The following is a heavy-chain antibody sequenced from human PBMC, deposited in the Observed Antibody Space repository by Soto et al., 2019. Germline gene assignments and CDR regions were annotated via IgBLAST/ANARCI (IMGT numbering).Heavy chain of an antibody. D-gene: IGHD3-10*02. J-gene: IGHJ3*02. V-gene: IGHV3-23*01. CDR2: ISGSGGST. CDR3: ANLFRYVRGVIGDPSHRAFDI. Sequence: GGSLRLSCAASGFTFSSYAMSWVRQAPGKGLEWVSAISGSGGSTYYADSVKGRFTISRDNSKNTLYLQMNSLRAEDTAVYYCANLFRYVRGVIGDPSHRAFDIWGQGTMVTVSS. CDR1: GFTFSSYA.